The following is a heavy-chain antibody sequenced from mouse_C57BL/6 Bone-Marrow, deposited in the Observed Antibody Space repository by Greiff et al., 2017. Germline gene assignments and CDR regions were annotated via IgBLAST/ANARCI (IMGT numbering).Heavy chain of an antibody. Sequence: VKLVEPGAELVKPGASVKISCKASGYAFSSYWMNWVKQRPGTGLEWIGQIFPGDGDTNYNGKFKGKATLTADKSSSTAYMQLSSLTSEDSAVYFCARGAYWGQGTLVTVSA. CDR3: ARGAY. J-gene: IGHJ3*01. CDR2: IFPGDGDT. CDR1: GYAFSSYW. V-gene: IGHV1-80*01.